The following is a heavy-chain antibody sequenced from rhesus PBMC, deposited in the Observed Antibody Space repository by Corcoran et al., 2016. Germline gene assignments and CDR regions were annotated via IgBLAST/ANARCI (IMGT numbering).Heavy chain of an antibody. J-gene: IGHJ4*01. D-gene: IGHD3-16*01. CDR1: GGSISSGYD. CDR2: IYGSRESP. V-gene: IGHV4-76*01. CDR3: ARDGSYSGSYYVY. Sequence: QVQLQESGPGVVKPSETLSLTCAVSGGSISSGYDWSWIRQPPGQGLEWIGYIYGSRESPNYNPSLRNRVTVSKGASKNQFSLKLSSVTAADTAVYYCARDGSYSGSYYVYWGQGVLVTVSS.